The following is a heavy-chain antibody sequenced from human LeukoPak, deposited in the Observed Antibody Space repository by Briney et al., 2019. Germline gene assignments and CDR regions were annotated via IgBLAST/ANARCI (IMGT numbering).Heavy chain of an antibody. J-gene: IGHJ4*02. CDR3: ARGGSQEYSYGSFDY. CDR1: GGSISSGDYY. Sequence: PSETLSLTCTVSGGSISSGDYYWSWIRQPPGKGRVWIGYIYYSGSTYYNPSLKSRVTISVDTSKNQFSLKLSSVTAADTAVYYCARGGSQEYSYGSFDYWGQGTLVTVSS. CDR2: IYYSGST. V-gene: IGHV4-30-4*08. D-gene: IGHD5-18*01.